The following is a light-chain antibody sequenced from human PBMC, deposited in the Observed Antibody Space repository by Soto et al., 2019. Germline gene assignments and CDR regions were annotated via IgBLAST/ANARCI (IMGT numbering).Light chain of an antibody. V-gene: IGLV2-8*01. CDR2: GVT. J-gene: IGLJ3*02. CDR1: GSDIGAYNF. Sequence: QSALAQPPSAYGSHGQSVNISCTGSGSDIGAYNFVSWYQQHPGKAPKLMIFGVTERPSGVPDRFSGSKSGNTASLTVSGLQADDEDVYYCSSYAGRNIWVFGGGTKVTVL. CDR3: SSYAGRNIWV.